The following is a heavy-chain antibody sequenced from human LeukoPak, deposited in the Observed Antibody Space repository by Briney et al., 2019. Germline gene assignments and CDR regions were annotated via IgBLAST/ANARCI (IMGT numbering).Heavy chain of an antibody. CDR2: IKQDGSVK. Sequence: GGSLRLSCAASGFTFTTYWMNWVRQAPGEGLEWVAGIKQDGSVKYYVDSVKGRFTISRDNAKNSVYLQIDSLRADDTAVYYCVRRNLFDFWGQGTLVTVSS. J-gene: IGHJ4*02. CDR1: GFTFTTYW. V-gene: IGHV3-7*01. CDR3: VRRNLFDF.